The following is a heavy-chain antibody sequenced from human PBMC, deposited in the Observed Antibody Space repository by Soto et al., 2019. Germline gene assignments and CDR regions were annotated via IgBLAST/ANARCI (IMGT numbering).Heavy chain of an antibody. Sequence: QVQLQESGPGLVKPSETLSLTCSVSGVYISSHYWSWIRQPPGKGLEWIGYVYHSGKTDSNPSLKSRLTISMDTSKNQVSLRLTSVTAADTAVYYCASPRGTTPAVWYFDLWGRGTLVTVSS. CDR2: VYHSGKT. D-gene: IGHD1-26*01. CDR3: ASPRGTTPAVWYFDL. V-gene: IGHV4-59*08. J-gene: IGHJ2*01. CDR1: GVYISSHY.